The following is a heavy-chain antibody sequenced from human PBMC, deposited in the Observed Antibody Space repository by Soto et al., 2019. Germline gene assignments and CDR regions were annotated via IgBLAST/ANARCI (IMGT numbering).Heavy chain of an antibody. J-gene: IGHJ4*02. V-gene: IGHV3-66*01. CDR1: GFTVSSNY. Sequence: GSLRLSCAASGFTVSSNYMSWVRQAPGKGLEWVSVIYSGGSTYYADSVKGRFTISRDNSKNTLYLQMNSLRAEDTAVYYCAIGVLLLLFDCRGQGTLVTVSS. D-gene: IGHD2-15*01. CDR3: AIGVLLLLFDC. CDR2: IYSGGST.